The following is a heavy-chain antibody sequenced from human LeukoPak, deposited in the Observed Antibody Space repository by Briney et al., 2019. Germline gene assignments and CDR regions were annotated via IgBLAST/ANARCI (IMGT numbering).Heavy chain of an antibody. D-gene: IGHD1-14*01. CDR3: ARRALYNDAFDI. CDR2: ISSSSTI. V-gene: IGHV3-48*04. CDR1: GFTFSSYS. Sequence: PGGSLRLSCAASGFTFSSYSMNWVRQAPGKGLEWVSYISSSSTIYYADSVKGRFTISRDNAKNSLYLQMNSLRAEDTAVYYCARRALYNDAFDIWGQGTMVTVSS. J-gene: IGHJ3*02.